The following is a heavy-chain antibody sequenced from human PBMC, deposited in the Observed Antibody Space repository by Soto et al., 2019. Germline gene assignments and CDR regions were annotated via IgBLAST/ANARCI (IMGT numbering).Heavy chain of an antibody. D-gene: IGHD2-21*02. Sequence: GESLKISCKGSGYSFNNYWIGWVRQMPGKGLEWMGIIYPGDSDTKYSPSFQGQVTISADRSISTTYLQGISLKASDTAIYYCERYEGRDCYSGMDVWGQGTMVTVSS. V-gene: IGHV5-51*01. CDR1: GYSFNNYW. CDR3: ERYEGRDCYSGMDV. CDR2: IYPGDSDT. J-gene: IGHJ6*02.